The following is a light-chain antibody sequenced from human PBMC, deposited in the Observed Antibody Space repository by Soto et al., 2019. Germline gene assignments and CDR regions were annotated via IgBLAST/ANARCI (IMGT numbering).Light chain of an antibody. J-gene: IGKJ1*01. Sequence: EIVMTQSPATLSVSLGERATLSCRASQSVSSYLAWYQQKPGQAPRFLIYGASTRATGIPARFSGSGSGTEFTLTISSLQSEDFAVYSCQEYNNWPTFGQGTKVEIK. CDR2: GAS. CDR3: QEYNNWPT. CDR1: QSVSSY. V-gene: IGKV3-15*01.